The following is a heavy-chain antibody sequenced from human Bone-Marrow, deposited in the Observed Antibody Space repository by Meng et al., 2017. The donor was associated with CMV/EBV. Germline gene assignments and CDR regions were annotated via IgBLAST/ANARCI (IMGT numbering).Heavy chain of an antibody. V-gene: IGHV3-66*02. Sequence: GECLKIACAASGFTVSGNYMSWVRQAPGKGLEWVSVIYSGGTTYYADSVKGRFTISRDNSKNTLYLQMNSLRAEDTAVYYCASRTEYYYYGMDVWGQGTTVTVSS. J-gene: IGHJ6*02. D-gene: IGHD1-14*01. CDR3: ASRTEYYYYGMDV. CDR1: GFTVSGNY. CDR2: IYSGGTT.